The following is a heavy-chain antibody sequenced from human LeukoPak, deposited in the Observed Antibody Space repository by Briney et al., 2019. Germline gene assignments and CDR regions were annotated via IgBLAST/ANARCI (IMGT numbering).Heavy chain of an antibody. D-gene: IGHD2-15*01. CDR3: AKVLEYCSGAYCPYYFDY. Sequence: GGSLRLSCAASGFTFSGYAMSWVRQAPGKGLEWVSAISDSGGSTYYADSVKGRFTISRDDSKNTLYLQMNSLRDDDTAVYYCAKVLEYCSGAYCPYYFDYWGQGTLVTVSS. CDR2: ISDSGGST. J-gene: IGHJ4*02. V-gene: IGHV3-23*01. CDR1: GFTFSGYA.